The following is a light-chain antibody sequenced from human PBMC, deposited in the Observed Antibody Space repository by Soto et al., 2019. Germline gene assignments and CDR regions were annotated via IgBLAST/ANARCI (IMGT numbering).Light chain of an antibody. CDR2: EVS. J-gene: IGLJ2*01. V-gene: IGLV2-14*01. CDR3: TSYTRSSTLVV. CDR1: SSDVGGYNY. Sequence: QSALTQSASVSGSPGQSITISCTGTSSDVGGYNYVSWYQQHPGKAPKLMIYEVSNRPLGVSNRFSGSKSGNTASLTISGLQAEDEADYYCTSYTRSSTLVVFGGGTKLTVL.